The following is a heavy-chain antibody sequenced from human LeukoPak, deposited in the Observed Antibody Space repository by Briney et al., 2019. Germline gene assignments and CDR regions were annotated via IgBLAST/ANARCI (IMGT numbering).Heavy chain of an antibody. V-gene: IGHV1-24*01. CDR2: FDPEDGET. D-gene: IGHD1-26*01. CDR3: ATGGYWGVGAPSPYYFGY. Sequence: GASVKVSCKVSGYTLTELSMHWVRQAPGKGLEWMGDFDPEDGETIYAQKFQGRVTMTEDTSTDTAYMELSSLRSEDTAVYYCATGGYWGVGAPSPYYFGYWGQGTLVTVSS. CDR1: GYTLTELS. J-gene: IGHJ4*02.